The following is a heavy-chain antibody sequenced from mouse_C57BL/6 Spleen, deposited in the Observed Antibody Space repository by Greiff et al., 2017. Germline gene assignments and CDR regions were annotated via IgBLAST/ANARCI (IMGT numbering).Heavy chain of an antibody. CDR3: ASALYYEHDWDFDV. CDR2: IGPEDGDT. Sequence: EVQLQQSGADFVKPGGSVKLSCAASGFNFSDYDMHWVKQRTEQGLEWIGRIGPEDGDTKYAPKVQGKATIPADTSYNTAYLQLSRLTSEDTAVYYCASALYYEHDWDFDVWGTGTTVTVSS. J-gene: IGHJ1*03. V-gene: IGHV14-2*01. D-gene: IGHD2-4*01. CDR1: GFNFSDYD.